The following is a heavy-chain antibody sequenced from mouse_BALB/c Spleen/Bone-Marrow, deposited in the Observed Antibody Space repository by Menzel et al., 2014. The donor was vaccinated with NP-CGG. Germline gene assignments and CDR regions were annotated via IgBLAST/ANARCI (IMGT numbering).Heavy chain of an antibody. J-gene: IGHJ2*01. CDR2: ISSGGSYT. D-gene: IGHD2-4*01. V-gene: IGHV5-6-4*01. CDR1: GSTFSSYT. Sequence: EVKVVDSGGGLVKPGGSLKLSCAASGSTFSSYTMSWARQTPEKRLEWVATISSGGSYTYYPDSVKGRFTISRDNAKNTLYLQMSSLKSEDTAMYYCTSMITRGYYFDYWGQGTTLTVSS. CDR3: TSMITRGYYFDY.